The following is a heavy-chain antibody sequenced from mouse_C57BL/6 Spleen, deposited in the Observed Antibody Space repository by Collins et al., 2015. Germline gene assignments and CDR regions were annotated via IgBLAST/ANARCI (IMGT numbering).Heavy chain of an antibody. CDR3: ARSGYSNHGGFAY. CDR1: GFNIKDDY. J-gene: IGHJ3*01. D-gene: IGHD2-5*01. Sequence: EVQLQQSGAELVRPGASVKLSCTASGFNIKDDYMHWVKQRPEQGLEWIGWIDPENGDTEYASKFQGKATITADTSSNTAYLQLSSLTSEDTAVYYCARSGYSNHGGFAYWGQGTLVTVSA. CDR2: IDPENGDT. V-gene: IGHV14-4*01.